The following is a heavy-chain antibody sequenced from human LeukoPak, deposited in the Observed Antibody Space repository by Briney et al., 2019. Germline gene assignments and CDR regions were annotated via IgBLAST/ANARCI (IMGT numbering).Heavy chain of an antibody. CDR1: GYTFTSYY. CDR2: INPSGGST. Sequence: ASVKVSCKASGYTFTSYYIHWVRQAPGQGLEWMGIINPSGGSTTYAQKFQGRVTMTRDMSTSTVYMELSSLRSEDTAVYYCAGDRSGSYSKYYFDSWGQGTLVTVSS. CDR3: AGDRSGSYSKYYFDS. D-gene: IGHD1-26*01. J-gene: IGHJ4*02. V-gene: IGHV1-46*01.